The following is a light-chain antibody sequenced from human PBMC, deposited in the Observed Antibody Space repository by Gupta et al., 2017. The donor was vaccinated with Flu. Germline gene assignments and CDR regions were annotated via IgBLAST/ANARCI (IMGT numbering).Light chain of an antibody. Sequence: QSAPTQPRSVSGSPGQSVTISCTGSSNDVGGSNRVSWYQQRPGKAPKLILYDVTERPSGVPDRFSGSKCGNTASLTISGLQADDEADYYCSSHAGRVTWVFGTGTTVTVL. CDR2: DVT. J-gene: IGLJ1*01. V-gene: IGLV2-11*01. CDR3: SSHAGRVTWV. CDR1: SNDVGGSNR.